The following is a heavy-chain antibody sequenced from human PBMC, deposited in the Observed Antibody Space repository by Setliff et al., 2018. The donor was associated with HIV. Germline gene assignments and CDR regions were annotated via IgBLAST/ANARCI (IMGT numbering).Heavy chain of an antibody. Sequence: SETLSLTCTVSGGSISTYYWSWIRQPPGKGLEWIGYIYTGGSTNYNPSLKRRVTVSVDTSKNQFSLKLSSVTAADTAVYYCARSPGIAAAVGNYYYYMGVWGKGTTVTVSS. CDR2: IYTGGST. J-gene: IGHJ6*03. CDR3: ARSPGIAAAVGNYYYYMGV. D-gene: IGHD6-13*01. CDR1: GGSISTYY. V-gene: IGHV4-4*09.